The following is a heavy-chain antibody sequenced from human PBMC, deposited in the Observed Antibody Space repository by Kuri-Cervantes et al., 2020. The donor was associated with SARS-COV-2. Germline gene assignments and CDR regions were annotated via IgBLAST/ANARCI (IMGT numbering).Heavy chain of an antibody. Sequence: GGSLRLSCGGSGGFTFSSYSMTWVRQAPGKGLEWVSYISSSGSTIYYADSVKGRFTISRDNAKNSLYLQMNSLRAEDTAVYYCARNEWELFSGYYFDYWGQGTLVTVSS. CDR2: ISSSGSTI. V-gene: IGHV3-48*03. CDR3: ARNEWELFSGYYFDY. D-gene: IGHD1-26*01. J-gene: IGHJ4*02. CDR1: GGFTFSSYS.